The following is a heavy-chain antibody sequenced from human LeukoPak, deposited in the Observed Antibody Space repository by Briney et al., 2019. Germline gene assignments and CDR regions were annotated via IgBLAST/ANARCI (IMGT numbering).Heavy chain of an antibody. J-gene: IGHJ4*02. V-gene: IGHV4-34*01. CDR2: INHSGST. Sequence: PSETLTLTCAVYGGSFSGYYWSWIRQPPGKGLEWIGEINHSGSTNYNPSLKSRVTISVDTSKNQFSLKLSSVTAADTAVYYCARGVAAADHWGQGTLVTVSS. CDR3: ARGVAAADH. D-gene: IGHD6-13*01. CDR1: GGSFSGYY.